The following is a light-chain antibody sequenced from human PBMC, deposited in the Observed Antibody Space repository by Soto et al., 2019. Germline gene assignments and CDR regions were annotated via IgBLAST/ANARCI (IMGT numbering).Light chain of an antibody. Sequence: QSVLTQPRSESGSPGQSLTLSCTGTSRDVGSFNSVSWYQQHPGKAPQLIIYDVTKRPSGVPDRFSGSKSGSSASLAISGLQSEDEADYYCAAWDDRQNGWVFGGGTKVTVL. CDR3: AAWDDRQNGWV. CDR1: SRDVGSFNS. CDR2: DVT. J-gene: IGLJ3*02. V-gene: IGLV2-11*01.